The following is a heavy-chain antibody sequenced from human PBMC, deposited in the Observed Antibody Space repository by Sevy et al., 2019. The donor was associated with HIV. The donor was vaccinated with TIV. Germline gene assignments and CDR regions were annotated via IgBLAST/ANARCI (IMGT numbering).Heavy chain of an antibody. D-gene: IGHD6-19*01. CDR3: AREAVAGRSGPWKADYYYAGMDV. CDR1: GFIFSDYW. J-gene: IGHJ6*02. Sequence: GGSLRLSCVASGFIFSDYWMTWVRQAPGKGLEWVANIKQDGNEKYYMDSAKGRFTISRDNAKNSVYRKVNSLRAEDTAVYYCAREAVAGRSGPWKADYYYAGMDVWGQGTTVTVSS. V-gene: IGHV3-7*01. CDR2: IKQDGNEK.